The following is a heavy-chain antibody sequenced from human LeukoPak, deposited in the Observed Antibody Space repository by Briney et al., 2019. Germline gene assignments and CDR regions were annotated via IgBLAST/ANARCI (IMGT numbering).Heavy chain of an antibody. J-gene: IGHJ6*02. V-gene: IGHV1-24*01. CDR1: GYTFTSYG. Sequence: ASVKVSCKASGYTFTSYGISWVRQAPGKGLEWMGGFDPEDGETIYAQKFQGRVTMTEDTSTDTAYMELSSLRSEDTAVYYCASHRGGYGDYGNYYYGMDVWGQGTTVTVSS. D-gene: IGHD4-17*01. CDR2: FDPEDGET. CDR3: ASHRGGYGDYGNYYYGMDV.